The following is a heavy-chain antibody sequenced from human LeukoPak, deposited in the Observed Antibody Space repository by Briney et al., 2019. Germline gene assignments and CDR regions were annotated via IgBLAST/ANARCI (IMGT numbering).Heavy chain of an antibody. CDR1: GGSFSGYY. Sequence: PSETLSLTCAVYGGSFSGYYWSWIRQPPGKGLEWIGEINHSGSTNYNPSLKSRVTISVDTSKNQFSLKLSSVTAADTAVYYCARVEYYDSSGYSFDYWGQGTLVTVSS. CDR2: INHSGST. J-gene: IGHJ4*02. V-gene: IGHV4-34*01. D-gene: IGHD3-22*01. CDR3: ARVEYYDSSGYSFDY.